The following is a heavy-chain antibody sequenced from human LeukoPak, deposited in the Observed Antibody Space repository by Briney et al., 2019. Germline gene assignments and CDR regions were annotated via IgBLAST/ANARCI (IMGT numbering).Heavy chain of an antibody. CDR3: AQGYSSGWYPN. V-gene: IGHV3-23*01. CDR2: ISVDGETT. Sequence: PGGSLRLSCAVSGFSVSSFGMSWVRQAPGKGLEWISAISVDGETTYYADSVKGRFIISRDNSKNTLYLQLSSLRAEETAVYYCAQGYSSGWYPNWGQGSLVSVSS. J-gene: IGHJ4*02. CDR1: GFSVSSFG. D-gene: IGHD6-19*01.